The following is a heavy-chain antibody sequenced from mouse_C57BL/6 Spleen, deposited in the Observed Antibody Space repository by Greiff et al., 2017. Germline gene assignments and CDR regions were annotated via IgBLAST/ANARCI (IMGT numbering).Heavy chain of an antibody. CDR3: AREFGGSSYEAMDY. V-gene: IGHV5-17*01. CDR2: ISSGSRTI. D-gene: IGHD1-1*01. Sequence: EVQRVESGGGLVKPGGSLKLSCAASGFTFSDYGMHWVRQAPEKGLEWVAYISSGSRTIYYADTVKGRFNISRDNAKNTLFLQMTSLRSEDTAMYYCAREFGGSSYEAMDYWGQGTSGTVSS. J-gene: IGHJ4*01. CDR1: GFTFSDYG.